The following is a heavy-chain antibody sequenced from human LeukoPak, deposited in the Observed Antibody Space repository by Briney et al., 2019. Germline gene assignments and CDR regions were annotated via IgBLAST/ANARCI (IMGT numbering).Heavy chain of an antibody. Sequence: GGSLRLSCAASGFTFTSFWMSWVRQAPGRGLEWVANIKQDGSVKYYVDSVKGRFTISRDNAKNSVYLQMNSLRAEDTALYYCARIGYSSSSFDYWGQGTLVTVSS. CDR1: GFTFTSFW. V-gene: IGHV3-7*01. CDR2: IKQDGSVK. J-gene: IGHJ4*02. D-gene: IGHD6-6*01. CDR3: ARIGYSSSSFDY.